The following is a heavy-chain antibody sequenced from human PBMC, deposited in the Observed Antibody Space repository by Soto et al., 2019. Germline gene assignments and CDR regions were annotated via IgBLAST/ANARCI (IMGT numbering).Heavy chain of an antibody. Sequence: SETLSLTCTVSGGSISSYYWSWIRQPPGKGLEWIGYIYYSGSTNYNPSLKSRVTISVDTSKKQFSLKLSSVTAADTAVYYRAKTLRNWGSNDAFEIWGQGTMVTVSS. CDR2: IYYSGST. D-gene: IGHD7-27*01. CDR1: GGSISSYY. J-gene: IGHJ3*02. CDR3: AKTLRNWGSNDAFEI. V-gene: IGHV4-59*01.